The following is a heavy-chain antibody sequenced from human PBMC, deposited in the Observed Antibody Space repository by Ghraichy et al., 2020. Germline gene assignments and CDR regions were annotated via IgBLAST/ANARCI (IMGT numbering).Heavy chain of an antibody. Sequence: SETLSLTCTVSGGSISTTSYHWGWVRQPPGKGLEWIGSIFYSGNTYYSPSLQSRVTISVDMSKNRFSLTLSSMTAADTAVYFCTREAAGAADYWGQGTLVTVSS. J-gene: IGHJ4*02. CDR2: IFYSGNT. D-gene: IGHD6-25*01. CDR3: TREAAGAADY. CDR1: GGSISTTSYH. V-gene: IGHV4-39*02.